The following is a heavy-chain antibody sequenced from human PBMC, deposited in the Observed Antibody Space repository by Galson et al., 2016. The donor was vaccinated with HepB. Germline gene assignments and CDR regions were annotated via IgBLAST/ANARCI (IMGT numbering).Heavy chain of an antibody. CDR1: TFTDYG. V-gene: IGHV3-30*18. CDR3: AKDFYTMVQGAMGYYGMDV. CDR2: MSYDGGTK. J-gene: IGHJ6*04. Sequence: SLRLSCASTFTDYGIHWVRQAPGKGLEWVAAMSYDGGTKEYADALNGRLTISRDSSKNTVSLQLKNLRSEDTGVYYCAKDFYTMVQGAMGYYGMDVWGKGTTVIVSS. D-gene: IGHD3-10*01.